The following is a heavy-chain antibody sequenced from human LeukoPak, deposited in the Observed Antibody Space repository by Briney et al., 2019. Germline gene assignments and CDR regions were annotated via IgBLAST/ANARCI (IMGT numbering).Heavy chain of an antibody. Sequence: SETLSLTCTVSGGSISNYYWSWVRQPPGKGLEWIGYIYYSGGTNYNPSLKSRVTISLDTSKNQFSLKLSSVTAADTAVYYCARGASRWYGDDYWGQGTLVTVSS. V-gene: IGHV4-59*01. J-gene: IGHJ4*02. CDR3: ARGASRWYGDDY. CDR2: IYYSGGT. D-gene: IGHD3-10*01. CDR1: GGSISNYY.